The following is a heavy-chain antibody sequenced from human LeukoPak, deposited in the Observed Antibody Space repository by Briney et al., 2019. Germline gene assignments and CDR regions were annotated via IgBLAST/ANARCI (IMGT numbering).Heavy chain of an antibody. V-gene: IGHV3-21*01. Sequence: GGSLRLSCAASGFTFSSYSMNWVRQAPGKGLEWVSSIGSSSSYIYYADSVKGRFTISRDNAKNSLYLQMNSLRAEDTAVYYCARAIVVVVAAPPDAFDIWGQGTMVTVSS. CDR3: ARAIVVVVAAPPDAFDI. CDR1: GFTFSSYS. D-gene: IGHD2-15*01. CDR2: IGSSSSYI. J-gene: IGHJ3*02.